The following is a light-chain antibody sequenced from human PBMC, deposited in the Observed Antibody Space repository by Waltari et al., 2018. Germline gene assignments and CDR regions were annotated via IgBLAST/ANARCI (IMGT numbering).Light chain of an antibody. CDR1: SNAVGGYNF. Sequence: QSALTQPASVSGSPGQSIPISCVGTSNAVGGYNFVSWYQQHPGKVPKLMIYDVSKRPSGISYRFSGSKSGNTASLTISGLQAEDEADYYCCSYVGGGTLVFGGGTSVTVL. J-gene: IGLJ2*01. CDR3: CSYVGGGTLV. V-gene: IGLV2-23*02. CDR2: DVS.